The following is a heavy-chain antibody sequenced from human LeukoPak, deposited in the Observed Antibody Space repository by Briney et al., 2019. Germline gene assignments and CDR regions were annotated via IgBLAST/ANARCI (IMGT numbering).Heavy chain of an antibody. V-gene: IGHV1-18*01. J-gene: IGHJ4*02. CDR2: ISAYNGNT. CDR3: AISRVGAVAGTGDFDY. CDR1: GYSFTSYG. Sequence: GASVKVSCKASGYSFTSYGISWVRQAPGQGLEWMGWISAYNGNTNYAQKLQGRVTMTTDTSTSTAYMELRSLRSDDTAVYYCAISRVGAVAGTGDFDYWGQGTLVTVSS. D-gene: IGHD6-19*01.